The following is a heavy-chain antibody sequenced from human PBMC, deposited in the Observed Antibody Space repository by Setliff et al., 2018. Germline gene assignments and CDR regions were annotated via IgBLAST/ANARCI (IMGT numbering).Heavy chain of an antibody. Sequence: ASVKVSCKASGFVFITYAITWVRQAPGQGLEWMGWISGYYNKTNYAQKFQDRVTMTTDTSTGTAYMELRSLKSDDTAVYYCARATRDSDGWYYEYSWFDPWGQGTLVTV. J-gene: IGHJ5*02. CDR2: ISGYYNKT. V-gene: IGHV1-18*01. CDR1: GFVFITYA. D-gene: IGHD6-19*01. CDR3: ARATRDSDGWYYEYSWFDP.